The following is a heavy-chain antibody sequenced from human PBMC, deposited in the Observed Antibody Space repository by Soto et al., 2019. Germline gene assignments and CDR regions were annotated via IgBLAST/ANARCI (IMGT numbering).Heavy chain of an antibody. CDR2: ISAYNGNT. Sequence: ASVKVSCKASGYTFTSYGISWVRQAPGQGLEWMGWISAYNGNTNYAQKLQGRVTMTTDTSTSTAYMELRSLRSDDTAVYYCARVAPLRFLEWLLNWFDPWGQGTLVTVSS. V-gene: IGHV1-18*01. D-gene: IGHD3-3*01. J-gene: IGHJ5*02. CDR3: ARVAPLRFLEWLLNWFDP. CDR1: GYTFTSYG.